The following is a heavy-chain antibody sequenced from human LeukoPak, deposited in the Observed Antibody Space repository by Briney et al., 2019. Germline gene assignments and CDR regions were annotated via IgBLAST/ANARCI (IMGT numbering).Heavy chain of an antibody. Sequence: GGSLRLSCAASGFTFSSSAMSWVRQAPGKGPEWVSVIYSGGSTYYADSVKGRFTISRDNSKNTLYLQMNSLRAEDTAVYYCARDRNSGYYSYYGMDVWGQGTTVTVSS. D-gene: IGHD1-26*01. J-gene: IGHJ6*02. CDR2: IYSGGST. CDR3: ARDRNSGYYSYYGMDV. V-gene: IGHV3-53*01. CDR1: GFTFSSSA.